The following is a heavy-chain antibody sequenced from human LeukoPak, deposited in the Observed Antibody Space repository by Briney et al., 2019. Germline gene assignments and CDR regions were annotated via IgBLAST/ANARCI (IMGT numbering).Heavy chain of an antibody. V-gene: IGHV4-34*01. Sequence: SETLSLTCAVYGGSFSGYYWSWIRQPPGKGLEWIGEINHSGSTNYNPSLKSRVTISVDTSKNQFSLKLSSVTAADTAVYYCARGVRLLWFGDPNYYYYYMDVWGKGTTVTVSS. CDR1: GGSFSGYY. CDR3: ARGVRLLWFGDPNYYYYYMDV. D-gene: IGHD3-10*01. J-gene: IGHJ6*03. CDR2: INHSGST.